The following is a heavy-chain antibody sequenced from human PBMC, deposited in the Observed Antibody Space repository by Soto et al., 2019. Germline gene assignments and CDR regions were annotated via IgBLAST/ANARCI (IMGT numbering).Heavy chain of an antibody. CDR1: GGSISSSSYY. D-gene: IGHD4-17*01. CDR2: IYYSGST. V-gene: IGHV4-39*01. CDR3: ARLNTASHDY. Sequence: SETLSLTCTVSGGSISSSSYYWGWIRQPPGKGLEWIGSIYYSGSTYYNPSLKSRVTIPVDTSKNQFSLKLSSVTAADTAVYYCARLNTASHDYWGQGTLVTVSS. J-gene: IGHJ4*02.